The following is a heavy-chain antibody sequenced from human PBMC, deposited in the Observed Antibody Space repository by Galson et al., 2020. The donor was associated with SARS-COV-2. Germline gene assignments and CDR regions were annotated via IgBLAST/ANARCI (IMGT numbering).Heavy chain of an antibody. V-gene: IGHV4-4*02. CDR3: ARSYGDLWDDHYFDY. D-gene: IGHD2-21*02. Sequence: SETLSLTCDVSGGSISTKNWWTWVRQSPGKGLEWIGDIYHSGSINYHPALNSRVSISVDKSKNQFSLTLNSVTAADTAVYYCARSYGDLWDDHYFDYWGQGLLVTVSS. CDR2: IYHSGSI. CDR1: GGSISTKNW. J-gene: IGHJ4*02.